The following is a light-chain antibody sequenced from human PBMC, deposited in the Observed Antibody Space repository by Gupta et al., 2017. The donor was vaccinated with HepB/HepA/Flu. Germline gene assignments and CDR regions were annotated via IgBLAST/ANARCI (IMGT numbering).Light chain of an antibody. CDR1: SGSVSTNYY. J-gene: IGLJ3*02. CDR2: GTN. Sequence: QTAVNPEPSFSVSPGGTVILTSGLNSGSVSTNYYPSWSQQTPGQAPRTLIYGTNTRSSGVPDRFSCSILGNKAALTITGAQADDESDYYCVWFMGSGIWVFGGGTKLTVL. V-gene: IGLV8-61*01. CDR3: VWFMGSGIWV.